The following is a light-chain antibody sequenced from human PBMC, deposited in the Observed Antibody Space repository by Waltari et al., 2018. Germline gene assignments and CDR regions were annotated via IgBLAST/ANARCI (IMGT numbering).Light chain of an antibody. J-gene: IGLJ1*01. CDR1: SSDVGGLYY. Sequence: QSALTQPPSVSGSPGQSITIHCTGTSSDVGGLYYVSRYQQHPGKAPKLMIYDVSNRPSGVSNRFSGSKSGNTASLTISGLQAEDEADYYCSSYTSSSTLVFGTGTKVTVL. V-gene: IGLV2-14*01. CDR3: SSYTSSSTLV. CDR2: DVS.